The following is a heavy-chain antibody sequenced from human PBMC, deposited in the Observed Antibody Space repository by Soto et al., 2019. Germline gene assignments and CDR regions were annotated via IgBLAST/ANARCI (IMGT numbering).Heavy chain of an antibody. CDR2: LLRSGSST. D-gene: IGHD4-17*01. CDR1: GFTFRSYA. Sequence: GGSLRLSCAASGFTFRSYAMSWARQAPGKGLEWVSSLLRSGSSTYYADSVKGRFTISSDISANSLYLQMDSLRAEDTAVYYCSKDAVSGDGVWLLDSWGQGTVVTVSS. CDR3: SKDAVSGDGVWLLDS. V-gene: IGHV3-23*01. J-gene: IGHJ5*02.